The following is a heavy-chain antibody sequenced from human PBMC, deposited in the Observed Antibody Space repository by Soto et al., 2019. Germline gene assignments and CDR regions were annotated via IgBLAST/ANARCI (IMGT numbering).Heavy chain of an antibody. Sequence: EVQLVESGGGLVQPGGSLRLSCAASGFTFSSYSMNWVRQAPGKGLEWVSYISSSSSTIYYADSVKGRFTIARDNAKNALDLQRSSLRDEDTAEYYWARDPVRYSSSWYRRLDPWGQGTLVTVSS. V-gene: IGHV3-48*02. J-gene: IGHJ5*02. D-gene: IGHD6-13*01. CDR3: ARDPVRYSSSWYRRLDP. CDR1: GFTFSSYS. CDR2: ISSSSSTI.